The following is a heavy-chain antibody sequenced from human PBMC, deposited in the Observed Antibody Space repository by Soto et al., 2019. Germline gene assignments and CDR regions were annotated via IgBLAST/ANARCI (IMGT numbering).Heavy chain of an antibody. Sequence: ASVKVSCKASGYTFTSYGISWVRQAPGQGLEWMGWISAYNGNTNYAQKLQGRVTMTTDTSTSTAYMELRSLRSDDTAVYYCARDPLGLRYFYCLLYPPLYSNYYSGIDVWGQGTTVTVSS. CDR2: ISAYNGNT. CDR3: ARDPLGLRYFYCLLYPPLYSNYYSGIDV. J-gene: IGHJ6*02. CDR1: GYTFTSYG. V-gene: IGHV1-18*04. D-gene: IGHD3-9*01.